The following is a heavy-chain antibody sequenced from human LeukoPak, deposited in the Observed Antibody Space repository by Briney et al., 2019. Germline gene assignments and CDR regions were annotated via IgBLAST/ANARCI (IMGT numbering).Heavy chain of an antibody. D-gene: IGHD6-13*01. CDR3: ARGSDTAAGLY. J-gene: IGHJ4*02. CDR1: GGSFSGYY. V-gene: IGHV4-34*01. CDR2: INHSGST. Sequence: SETLSLTCAVYGGSFSGYYWSWIRQPPGKGLEWIGEINHSGSTNYNPSLKSRVSISIDSSKNQFSLKVSSVTAADTAVYYCARGSDTAAGLYWGQGTLVTVSS.